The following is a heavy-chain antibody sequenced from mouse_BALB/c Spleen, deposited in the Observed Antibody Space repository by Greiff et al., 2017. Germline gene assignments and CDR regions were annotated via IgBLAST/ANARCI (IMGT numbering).Heavy chain of an antibody. CDR1: GYTFTSYW. J-gene: IGHJ3*01. V-gene: IGHV1S81*02. CDR3: ARAPFAY. CDR2: INPSNGRT. Sequence: QQSCKASGYTFTSYWMHWVKQRPGQGLEWIGEINPSNGRTNYNEKFKSKATLTVDKSSSTAYMQLSSLTSEDSAVYYCARAPFAYWGQGTLVTVSA.